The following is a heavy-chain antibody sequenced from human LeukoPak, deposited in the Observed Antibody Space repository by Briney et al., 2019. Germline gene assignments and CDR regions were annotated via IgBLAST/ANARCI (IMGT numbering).Heavy chain of an antibody. D-gene: IGHD5-12*01. J-gene: IGHJ4*02. CDR2: ISSSSSYI. Sequence: GGSLRLSCAASGFTFSSYSMNWVRQAPGKGLEWVSSISSSSSYIYYADSVKDRFTISRDNAKNSLYLQMNSLRAEDTAVYYCASFRYSGYDIDYWGQGTLVTVSS. V-gene: IGHV3-21*01. CDR1: GFTFSSYS. CDR3: ASFRYSGYDIDY.